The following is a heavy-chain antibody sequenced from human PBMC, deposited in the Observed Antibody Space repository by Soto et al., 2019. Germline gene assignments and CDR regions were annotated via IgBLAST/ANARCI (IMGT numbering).Heavy chain of an antibody. V-gene: IGHV3-23*01. CDR2: ISSSAGST. J-gene: IGHJ4*02. CDR3: AKAKGGSSFDY. CDR1: GFTFGSSA. D-gene: IGHD2-2*01. Sequence: EVQLLDSGGGLVQPGGSMRLSCAASGFTFGSSAMGWVRQAPGNGLEWVSSISSSAGSTYYADSVKGRFTISRDNSKNTLYLQMDSLRAEDTALYYCAKAKGGSSFDYWGQVTLVTVSS.